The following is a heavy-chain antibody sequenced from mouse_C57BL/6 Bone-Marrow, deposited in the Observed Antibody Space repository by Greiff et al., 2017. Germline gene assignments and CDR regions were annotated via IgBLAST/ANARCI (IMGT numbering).Heavy chain of an antibody. V-gene: IGHV10-1*01. J-gene: IGHJ1*03. CDR3: VRLSIYYGYDDWYFDV. CDR1: GFSFNTYA. D-gene: IGHD2-2*01. Sequence: EVKLMESGGGLVQPKGSLKLSCAASGFSFNTYAMNWVRQAPGKGLEWVARIRSKSNNYATYYADSVKDRFTISRDDSESMLYLQMNNLKTEDTAMYYCVRLSIYYGYDDWYFDVWGTGTTVTVSS. CDR2: IRSKSNNYAT.